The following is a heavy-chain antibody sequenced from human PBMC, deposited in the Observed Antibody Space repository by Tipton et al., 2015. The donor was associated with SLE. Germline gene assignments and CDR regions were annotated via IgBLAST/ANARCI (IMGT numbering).Heavy chain of an antibody. CDR2: IYYSGST. CDR1: GGSISSYY. V-gene: IGHV4-59*01. D-gene: IGHD6-6*01. J-gene: IGHJ4*02. Sequence: TLSLTCTVYGGSISSYYWSWIRQPPGKGLEWIGNIYYSGSTNYNPSLKSRVTISVDTSKNQFSLKLSSVTAADTAVYYCARDLAARGGHYFDYWGQGTLVTVSS. CDR3: ARDLAARGGHYFDY.